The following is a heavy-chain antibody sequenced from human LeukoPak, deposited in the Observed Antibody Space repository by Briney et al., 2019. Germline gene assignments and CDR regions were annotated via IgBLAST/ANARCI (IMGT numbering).Heavy chain of an antibody. V-gene: IGHV4-39*01. CDR1: GGSISSSGYS. J-gene: IGHJ4*02. CDR2: INYSGST. CDR3: ARRVTGDLRRFDY. D-gene: IGHD7-27*01. Sequence: SETLSLTCTVSGGSISSSGYSWGWIRQPPGKGLEWVGNINYSGSTYYNPSLKSRVTIFVDTSKNQFSLKVTSVTAADTAVYFCARRVTGDLRRFDYWGQGTLVTVSS.